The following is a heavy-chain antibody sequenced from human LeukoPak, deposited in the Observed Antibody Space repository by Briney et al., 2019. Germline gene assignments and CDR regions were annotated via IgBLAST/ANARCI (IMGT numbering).Heavy chain of an antibody. Sequence: GSLRLSCAASGFTFSSYEMNWVRQAPGKGLEWVSYISSSGSTIYYADSVKGRFTISRDNAKNSLYLQMNSLRAEDTAVYYCARDHPVSRAVAAYFDYWGQGTLVTVSS. CDR1: GFTFSSYE. D-gene: IGHD6-19*01. CDR2: ISSSGSTI. CDR3: ARDHPVSRAVAAYFDY. V-gene: IGHV3-48*03. J-gene: IGHJ4*02.